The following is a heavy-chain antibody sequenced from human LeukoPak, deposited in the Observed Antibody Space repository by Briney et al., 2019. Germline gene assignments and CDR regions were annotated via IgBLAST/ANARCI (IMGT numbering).Heavy chain of an antibody. CDR1: GFTFSSYS. V-gene: IGHV3-48*04. J-gene: IGHJ6*02. D-gene: IGHD4-17*01. CDR2: ISSSSSTI. CDR3: ARGTDFGDYYYYGMDV. Sequence: GGSLRLSCAASGFTFSSYSMNWVRQAPGKGLEWVSYISSSSSTIYYADSVKGRFTISRDNAKNSLYLQMYSLRAEDTAVYFCARGTDFGDYYYYGMDVWGQGTTVTVSS.